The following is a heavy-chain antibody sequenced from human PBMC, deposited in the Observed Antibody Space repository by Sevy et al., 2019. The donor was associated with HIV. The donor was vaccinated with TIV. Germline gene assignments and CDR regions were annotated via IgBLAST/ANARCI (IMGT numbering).Heavy chain of an antibody. CDR2: INGKGRST. CDR1: GFTFSGYA. Sequence: GGSLRLSCAASGFTFSGYAMNWVRQAPGKGLEWVSAINGKGRSTHYADSMEGRLTISRENSKNTLYLQMNSLRAEDTAVYYCAKTINSGGGVVPAANYYYYGLDVWGQGTTVTVSS. CDR3: AKTINSGGGVVPAANYYYYGLDV. J-gene: IGHJ6*02. V-gene: IGHV3-23*01. D-gene: IGHD2-2*01.